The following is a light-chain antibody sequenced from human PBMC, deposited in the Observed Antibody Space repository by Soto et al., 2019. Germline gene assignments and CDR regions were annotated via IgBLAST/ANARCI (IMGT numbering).Light chain of an antibody. Sequence: DIQMTQSPSTLSASVGDRVTITCRASQSISSWLAWYQQKPGKVPTLLIYDASLLESGVPSRFSDSGSGTDFILTISSLQPDDFATYYCQQYNSYPWTFGQGTKVEIK. CDR3: QQYNSYPWT. J-gene: IGKJ1*01. CDR2: DAS. CDR1: QSISSW. V-gene: IGKV1-5*01.